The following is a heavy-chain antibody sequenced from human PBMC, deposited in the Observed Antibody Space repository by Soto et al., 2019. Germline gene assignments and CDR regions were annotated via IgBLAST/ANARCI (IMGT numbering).Heavy chain of an antibody. CDR1: GYIFTAYS. CDR2: VNPSSGST. Sequence: ASVKVSCKASGYIFTAYSMHWVRLAPGQGLEWMGGVNPSSGSTKYAQNFQGRVTMTRDTSTSTIYMELSSLRSDDTAVYYCAREVKCDGCTYYSEYFHRLGQGTLVTVSS. CDR3: AREVKCDGCTYYSEYFHR. D-gene: IGHD2-15*01. J-gene: IGHJ1*01. V-gene: IGHV1-2*02.